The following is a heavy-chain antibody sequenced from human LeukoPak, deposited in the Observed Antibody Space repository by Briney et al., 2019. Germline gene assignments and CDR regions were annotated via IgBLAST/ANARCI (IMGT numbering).Heavy chain of an antibody. CDR3: ARVEGSIEAAAGFDY. D-gene: IGHD6-13*01. CDR1: GFTFSSYS. V-gene: IGHV4-34*01. CDR2: IDYSGNT. J-gene: IGHJ4*02. Sequence: PGGSLRLSCAASGFTFSSYSMNWVRQPPGKGLEWIAIIDYSGNTYHTPSLKSRISISVDTSRTQLSLQLSSVTAADTAVYYCARVEGSIEAAAGFDYWGQGTLVTVSS.